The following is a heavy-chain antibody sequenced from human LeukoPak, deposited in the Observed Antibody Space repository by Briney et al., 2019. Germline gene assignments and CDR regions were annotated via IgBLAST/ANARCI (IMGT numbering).Heavy chain of an antibody. Sequence: SETLSLTCTVSGGSISSYYWSWIRQPPGKGLEWIGYIYYSGSTNYNPSLKSRVTISVDTSKNQFSLKLSSVTAADTAVYYCASQRVYGGPFDYWGQGTLVTVSS. D-gene: IGHD4-23*01. CDR3: ASQRVYGGPFDY. J-gene: IGHJ4*02. CDR1: GGSISSYY. V-gene: IGHV4-59*01. CDR2: IYYSGST.